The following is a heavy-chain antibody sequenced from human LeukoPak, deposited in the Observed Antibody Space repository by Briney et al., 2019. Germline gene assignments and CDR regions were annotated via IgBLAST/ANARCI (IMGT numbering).Heavy chain of an antibody. Sequence: KPSETLSLTCTVSGGSISSGSYYWSWIRQPAGKGLEWIGRIYTSGSTNYNPSLKSRVTISVDTSKNQFSLKLSSVTAADTAVYYCARERVGANTENYWGQGTLVTVSS. CDR1: GGSISSGSYY. CDR3: ARERVGANTENY. V-gene: IGHV4-61*02. CDR2: IYTSGST. J-gene: IGHJ4*02. D-gene: IGHD1-26*01.